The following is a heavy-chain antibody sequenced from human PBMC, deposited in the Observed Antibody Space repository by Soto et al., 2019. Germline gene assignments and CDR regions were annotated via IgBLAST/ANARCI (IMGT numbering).Heavy chain of an antibody. J-gene: IGHJ4*02. Sequence: QVQLVESGGGVVQPGRSLRLSCAASGFTFNNYGMHWVRQAPGKGLEWVAIIWYDGSNKYYPDSVKGRFTISRDNSKNTLYLQMNGLRAEDTAVYYCAGSGSYRWFDYWGQGTLVTVSS. CDR2: IWYDGSNK. CDR3: AGSGSYRWFDY. D-gene: IGHD3-10*01. CDR1: GFTFNNYG. V-gene: IGHV3-33*01.